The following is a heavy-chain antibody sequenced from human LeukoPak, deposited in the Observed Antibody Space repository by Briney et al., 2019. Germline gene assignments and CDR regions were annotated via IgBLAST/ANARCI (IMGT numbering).Heavy chain of an antibody. Sequence: ASVKVSCKASGYTFTSYDINWVRQATGQGLEWMGWINPNSGNTGYAQKFQGRVTMTRNTSISTAYMELSSLRSEDTAVYYCARTEVVVRFLEWLSYRYNWFDPWGQGTLVTVSS. V-gene: IGHV1-8*01. CDR1: GYTFTSYD. CDR3: ARTEVVVRFLEWLSYRYNWFDP. J-gene: IGHJ5*02. CDR2: INPNSGNT. D-gene: IGHD3-3*01.